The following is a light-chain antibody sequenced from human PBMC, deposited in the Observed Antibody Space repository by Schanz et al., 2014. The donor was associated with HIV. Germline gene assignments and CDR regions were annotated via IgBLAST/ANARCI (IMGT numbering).Light chain of an antibody. J-gene: IGLJ2*01. V-gene: IGLV1-40*01. Sequence: QSVLTQPPSVSGAPGQGGTISCTGSSSDIGASPHVHRYQQLPGTPPILLIFDNTRRPSGVPDRFSGSKSGTSASLAITGLQAEDEADYYCQSYDSSLSELVFGGGTKVTVL. CDR1: SSDIGASPH. CDR2: DNT. CDR3: QSYDSSLSELV.